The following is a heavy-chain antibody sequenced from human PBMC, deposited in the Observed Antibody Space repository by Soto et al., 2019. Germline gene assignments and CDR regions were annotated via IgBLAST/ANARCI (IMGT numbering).Heavy chain of an antibody. J-gene: IGHJ2*01. CDR2: ISGSGGST. CDR1: GFTFSSYA. V-gene: IGHV3-23*01. D-gene: IGHD6-13*01. Sequence: EVQLLESGGGLVQPGGSLRLSCAASGFTFSSYAMTWVRQTPGKGLEWVSAISGSGGSTYYADSVNGRFTISRDNSKSTLTLQMNSLRAEDTAVYYCAKEDSRSWAVISWYFDLWGRGTLVTVSS. CDR3: AKEDSRSWAVISWYFDL.